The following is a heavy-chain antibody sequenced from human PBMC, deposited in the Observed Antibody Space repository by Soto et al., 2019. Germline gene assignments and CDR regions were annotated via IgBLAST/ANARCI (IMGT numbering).Heavy chain of an antibody. CDR2: IYYSGST. CDR1: GGSISSYY. CDR3: ARVYDFWSGLVWFDP. D-gene: IGHD3-3*01. V-gene: IGHV4-59*01. J-gene: IGHJ5*02. Sequence: SETLSLTCTVSGGSISSYYWSWIRQPPGKGLEWIGYIYYSGSTNYNPSLKSRVTISVDTSKNQFSLKLSSVTAADTAVYYCARVYDFWSGLVWFDPWGQGTLVTVSS.